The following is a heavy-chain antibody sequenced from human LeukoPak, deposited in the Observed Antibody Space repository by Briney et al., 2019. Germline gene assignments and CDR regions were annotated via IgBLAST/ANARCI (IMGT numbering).Heavy chain of an antibody. J-gene: IGHJ4*02. Sequence: GGSLRLSCAASGFTFSSYWMNWVRQVPGKGLVWVSRIVSDGSNTNYADSVKGRFTISRDNAKNTLYLQMNSLRVEDTAVYYCVRGHTGTIFGVVPVNPLGYWGQGTLVTVSS. CDR1: GFTFSSYW. V-gene: IGHV3-74*01. CDR2: IVSDGSNT. D-gene: IGHD3-3*01. CDR3: VRGHTGTIFGVVPVNPLGY.